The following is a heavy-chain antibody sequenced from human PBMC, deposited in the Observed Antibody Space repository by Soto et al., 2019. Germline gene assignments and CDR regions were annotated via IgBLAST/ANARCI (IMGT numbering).Heavy chain of an antibody. CDR2: ISGSGGST. CDR1: GFTFSSYA. CDR3: AKDPYYYGSGSYNWFDP. D-gene: IGHD3-10*01. V-gene: IGHV3-23*01. J-gene: IGHJ5*02. Sequence: GGSLRLSCAASGFTFSSYAMSWVRQAPGKGLEWVSAISGSGGSTYYADSVKGRFTISRDNSKNTLYLQMNSLRAEDTAVYYCAKDPYYYGSGSYNWFDPWGQGTLVTVSS.